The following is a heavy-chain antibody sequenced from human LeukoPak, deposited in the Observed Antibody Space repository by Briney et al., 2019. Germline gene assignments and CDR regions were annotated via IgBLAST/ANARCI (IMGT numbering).Heavy chain of an antibody. CDR3: ARDLATVTTSHYGMDV. CDR1: GYTFTGYY. CDR2: INPNSGGT. D-gene: IGHD4-11*01. Sequence: VASVTVSCKASGYTFTGYYMHWVRQAPGQGLEWMGWINPNSGGTNYAQKFQGWVTMTRDTSISTAYMELSRLRSDDTAVYYCARDLATVTTSHYGMDVWGQGTTVTVSS. J-gene: IGHJ6*02. V-gene: IGHV1-2*04.